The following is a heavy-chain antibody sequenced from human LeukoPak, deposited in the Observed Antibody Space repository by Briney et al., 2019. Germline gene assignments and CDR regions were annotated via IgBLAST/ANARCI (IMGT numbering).Heavy chain of an antibody. D-gene: IGHD6-19*01. CDR1: GYTFTGYY. CDR2: INPNSGGT. J-gene: IGHJ4*02. CDR3: ARGAIAVAGTPFDY. V-gene: IGHV1-2*06. Sequence: ASVKVSCKASGYTFTGYYMHWVRQAPGQGLEWMGRINPNSGGTNYAQKFQGRVTMTRDKSISTAYMELSRLRSDDTAVYYCARGAIAVAGTPFDYWGQGTLVTVSS.